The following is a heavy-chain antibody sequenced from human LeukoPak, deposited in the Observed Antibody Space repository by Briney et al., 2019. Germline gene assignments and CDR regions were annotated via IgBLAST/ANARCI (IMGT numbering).Heavy chain of an antibody. CDR1: GFTFSSYS. V-gene: IGHV3-21*01. D-gene: IGHD4/OR15-4a*01. CDR3: ARGTEVLYYYYMDV. Sequence: GGSLRLSCAASGFTFSSYSMNWVRQAPGKGLEWVSSISSSSSYIYYADSVKGRFTISRDNAKNSLYLQMNSLRAEDTAVYYCARGTEVLYYYYMDVWGKGTTVTVSS. CDR2: ISSSSSYI. J-gene: IGHJ6*03.